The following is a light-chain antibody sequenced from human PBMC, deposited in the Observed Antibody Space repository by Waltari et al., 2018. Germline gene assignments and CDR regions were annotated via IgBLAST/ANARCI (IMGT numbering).Light chain of an antibody. V-gene: IGLV1-44*01. J-gene: IGLJ3*02. CDR1: NSNIGRNA. CDR2: TDN. Sequence: QSVLTQPPSASGTPGKRVTTSCPGSNSNIGRNAGNWYQQLPDTAHKLLIFTDNQRPSGVPDRCSGSKSGTSASLAISGLQSEDEADYHCATWDDSLNGWVFGGGTKVTVL. CDR3: ATWDDSLNGWV.